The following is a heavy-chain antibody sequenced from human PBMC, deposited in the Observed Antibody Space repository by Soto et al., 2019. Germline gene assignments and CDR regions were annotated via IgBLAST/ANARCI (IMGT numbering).Heavy chain of an antibody. CDR2: SNPNSGDT. Sequence: QVQLVQSGAEVKKPGASVKVSCKASGYTFTAYYIHWVRQAPGQGLEWMGWSNPNSGDTNYAQQFQGWVTMTTHTSISTAYMELSRLTSDDTPVYYCAPARCSTTYYPPSLHAFDLWGQGTMVTVSS. CDR1: GYTFTAYY. CDR3: APARCSTTYYPPSLHAFDL. D-gene: IGHD2-2*01. J-gene: IGHJ3*01. V-gene: IGHV1-2*04.